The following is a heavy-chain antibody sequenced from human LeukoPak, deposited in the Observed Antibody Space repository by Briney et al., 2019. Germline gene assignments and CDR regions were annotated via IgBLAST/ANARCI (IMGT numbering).Heavy chain of an antibody. D-gene: IGHD3-10*02. V-gene: IGHV3-30*02. CDR1: GFTFSYYG. J-gene: IGHJ4*02. CDR3: GRNVDNWNYVDY. CDR2: VFADGSNV. Sequence: GGSLRLSCTASGFTFSYYGMHWVRQVPGKGLEWLSFVFADGSNVFYADSVRGRFTISRDNRNNILYLQMNSLRAEDTAMYFCGRNVDNWNYVDYWGQGTLVTVSS.